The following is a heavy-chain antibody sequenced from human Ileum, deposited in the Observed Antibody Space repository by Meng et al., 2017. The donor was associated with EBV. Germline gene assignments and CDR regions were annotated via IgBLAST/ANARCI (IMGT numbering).Heavy chain of an antibody. Sequence: EGERAGVGGCLVQPGGSLRLSGGASGFAFSSYWMHWVRQAPGKGLVWVSRIRPDGSGANYADFVEGRFTISRDNAKNTLFLQMNSLRAEDTAVYYCARADPLTAAANWGQGTLVTVSS. V-gene: IGHV3-74*01. CDR3: ARADPLTAAAN. J-gene: IGHJ4*02. D-gene: IGHD6-13*01. CDR1: GFAFSSYW. CDR2: IRPDGSGA.